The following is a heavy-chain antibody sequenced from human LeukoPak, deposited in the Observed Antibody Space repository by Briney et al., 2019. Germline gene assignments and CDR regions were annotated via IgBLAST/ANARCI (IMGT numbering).Heavy chain of an antibody. Sequence: PSETLSLTCTVSGGSISSYYWSWIRQPPGKGLEWIGYIYYSGSTNYNPSLKSRVTISVDTSKNQFSLKLSSVTAADTAVYYCARRSDYYYYGMDVWGQGTTVTVFS. V-gene: IGHV4-59*01. CDR1: GGSISSYY. CDR3: ARRSDYYYYGMDV. J-gene: IGHJ6*02. CDR2: IYYSGST.